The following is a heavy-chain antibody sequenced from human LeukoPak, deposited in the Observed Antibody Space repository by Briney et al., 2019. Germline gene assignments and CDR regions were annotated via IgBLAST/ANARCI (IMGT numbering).Heavy chain of an antibody. CDR3: ARGGSSRPHYYGMDV. D-gene: IGHD6-6*01. J-gene: IGHJ6*02. CDR1: GGSISSGSYY. Sequence: SETLSLTCTVSGGSISSGSYYWSWIRQPAGKGLEWIGRIYTSGSTNYNPSLKSRVTISVGTSKNQFSLKLSSVTAADTAVYYCARGGSSRPHYYGMDVWGQGTTVTVSS. V-gene: IGHV4-61*02. CDR2: IYTSGST.